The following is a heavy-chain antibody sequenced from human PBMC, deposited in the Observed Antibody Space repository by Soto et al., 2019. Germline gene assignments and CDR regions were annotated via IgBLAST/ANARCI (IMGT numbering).Heavy chain of an antibody. V-gene: IGHV1-3*01. D-gene: IGHD1-26*01. CDR3: ARDLGVGAASDY. CDR1: GDSLTSYA. CDR2: INAGNGNT. Sequence: ASVKASCKDSGDSLTSYAMHCVRQAPGQRLEWMGWINAGNGNTKYSQKFQGRVTITRDTSASTAYMELSSLRSEDTAVYYCARDLGVGAASDYWGQGTLVTVSS. J-gene: IGHJ4*02.